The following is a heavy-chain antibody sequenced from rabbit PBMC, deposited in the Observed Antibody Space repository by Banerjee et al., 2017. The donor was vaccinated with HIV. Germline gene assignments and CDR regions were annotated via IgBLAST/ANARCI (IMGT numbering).Heavy chain of an antibody. CDR2: IDSGDGRT. J-gene: IGHJ4*01. V-gene: IGHV1S40*01. CDR1: GLDFSRYW. CDR3: ARDLAGVIGWNFGL. D-gene: IGHD4-1*01. Sequence: QSLEESGGDLVKPGASLTLTCTASGLDFSRYWICWVRQAPGKGLELIACIDSGDGRTWYASWAKGRFTISKTSSTTVTLQMTSLTAADTATYFCARDLAGVIGWNFGLWGPGPLVTVS.